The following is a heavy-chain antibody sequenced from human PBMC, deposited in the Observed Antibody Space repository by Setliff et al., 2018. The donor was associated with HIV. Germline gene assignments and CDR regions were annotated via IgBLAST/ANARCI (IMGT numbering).Heavy chain of an antibody. CDR1: ATFTNVD. Sequence: ASVKVSCKASATFTNVDIHWLRRATGQGLEWMGWMNPNSGVSGYGQKFQGRVTXXRDTSISTAYMELSSLTSEDTAVYYCARGKGVGGVIITGGLDVWGKGTTVTVSS. V-gene: IGHV1-8*01. CDR3: ARGKGVGGVIITGGLDV. D-gene: IGHD3-10*01. J-gene: IGHJ6*04. CDR2: MNPNSGVS.